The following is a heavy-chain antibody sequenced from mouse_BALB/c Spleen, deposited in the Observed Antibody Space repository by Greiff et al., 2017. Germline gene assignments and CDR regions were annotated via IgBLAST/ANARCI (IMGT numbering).Heavy chain of an antibody. J-gene: IGHJ4*01. V-gene: IGHV1-66*01. CDR3: ARILRSYAMDY. CDR2: IFPGSGNT. CDR1: GYSFTSYY. D-gene: IGHD1-1*01. Sequence: QVQLKQSGPELVKPGASVKISCKASGYSFTSYYIHWVKQRPGQGLEWIGWIFPGSGNTKYNEKFKGKATLTADTSSSTAYMQLSSLTSEDSAVYFCARILRSYAMDYWGQGTSVTVSA.